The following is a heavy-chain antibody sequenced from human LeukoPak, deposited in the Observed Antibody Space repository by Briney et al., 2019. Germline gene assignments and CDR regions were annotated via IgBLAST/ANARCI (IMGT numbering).Heavy chain of an antibody. V-gene: IGHV4-59*08. CDR2: IYYSGST. D-gene: IGHD2-15*01. CDR1: GGFITSYY. Sequence: PSETLSLTFTVSGGFITSYYWSWIRQPPGKGLEWIGYIYYSGSTKYNSSLKSRVTISVDTTKNQFSLKLSSVIAADTAVYYCARHRRVVVAATPLSYFDYWGQGTLVTVSS. J-gene: IGHJ4*02. CDR3: ARHRRVVVAATPLSYFDY.